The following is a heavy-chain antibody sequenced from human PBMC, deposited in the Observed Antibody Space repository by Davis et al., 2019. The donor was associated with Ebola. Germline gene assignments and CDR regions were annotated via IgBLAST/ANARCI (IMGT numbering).Heavy chain of an antibody. D-gene: IGHD5-24*01. CDR1: GFTFSDYY. J-gene: IGHJ3*02. V-gene: IGHV3-11*06. CDR2: ISSSSSYT. Sequence: GESLKISCAASGFTFSDYYMSWIRQAPGKGLEWVSYISSSSSYTNYADSVKGRFTISRDNAKNSLYLQMNSLRAEDTAVYYCAREMATIKFFPMGGDAFDIWGQGTMVTVSS. CDR3: AREMATIKFFPMGGDAFDI.